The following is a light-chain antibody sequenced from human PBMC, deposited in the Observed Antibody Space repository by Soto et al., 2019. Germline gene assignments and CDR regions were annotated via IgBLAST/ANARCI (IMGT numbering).Light chain of an antibody. CDR1: SSSIGNDL. J-gene: IGLJ2*01. V-gene: IGLV1-51*02. CDR3: GTWVSSLSVVA. Sequence: QSVLTQPPSVSAAPGQKVTISCSGSSSSIGNDLVSWYQQLPGTAPKLLIYENNKRPSGIPDRFSGSRSGTSATLGITGLQTGDEADYYCGTWVSSLSVVAFGGGTKVTVL. CDR2: ENN.